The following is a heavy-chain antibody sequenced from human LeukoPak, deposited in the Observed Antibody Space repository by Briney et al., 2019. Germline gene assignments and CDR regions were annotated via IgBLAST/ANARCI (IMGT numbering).Heavy chain of an antibody. CDR1: GYSISSGYY. CDR3: ARGLYDSSAYSSEGVDY. CDR2: IYHTGST. D-gene: IGHD3-22*01. V-gene: IGHV4-38-2*02. Sequence: SETLSLTCTVSGYSISSGYYWGWIRQPPGKGLEWISTIYHTGSTYYNPSLKSRVTISVDTSKNQFSLKMRSVTAADTAVYYCARGLYDSSAYSSEGVDYWGQGTLVTVSS. J-gene: IGHJ4*02.